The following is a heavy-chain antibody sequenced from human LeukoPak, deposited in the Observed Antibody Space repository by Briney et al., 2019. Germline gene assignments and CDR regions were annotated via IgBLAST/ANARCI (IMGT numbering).Heavy chain of an antibody. Sequence: SETLSLTCTVSGGSISSSSYYWGWIRQPPGKGLEWIGSIYYSGSTYYNPSLKNRVTISVDTSKNQFSLKLSSVTAADTAVYYCAKGDTVAGTFDYWGQGTLVTVSS. D-gene: IGHD6-19*01. J-gene: IGHJ4*02. CDR3: AKGDTVAGTFDY. CDR2: IYYSGST. V-gene: IGHV4-39*01. CDR1: GGSISSSSYY.